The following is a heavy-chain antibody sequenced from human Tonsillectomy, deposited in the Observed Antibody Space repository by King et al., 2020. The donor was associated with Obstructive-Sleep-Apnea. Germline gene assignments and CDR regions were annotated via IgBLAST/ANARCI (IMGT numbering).Heavy chain of an antibody. CDR1: GGSFSGYY. Sequence: VQLQQWGAGLLKPSETLSLTCAVYGGSFSGYYWSWIRQPPGKGLEWSGGINHSGSTNYNPSLKSRVTISVDTSKNQSSLKLGSVTAADTAVYYCARGGKMITFGGVIAKGWFDPWGQGTLVTVSS. J-gene: IGHJ5*02. V-gene: IGHV4-34*01. CDR2: INHSGST. D-gene: IGHD3-16*02. CDR3: ARGGKMITFGGVIAKGWFDP.